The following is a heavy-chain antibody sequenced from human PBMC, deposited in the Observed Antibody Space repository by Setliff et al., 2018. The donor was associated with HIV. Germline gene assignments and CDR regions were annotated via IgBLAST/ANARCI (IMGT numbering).Heavy chain of an antibody. CDR3: ARDPARLGTSDVFDI. CDR2: VNAVDTTR. Sequence: GGSLRLSCVASGFAFSDFSMFWARQAPGKGLEWISYVNAVDTTRYYADSVKGRFTISRDNAKNSLYLQMNSLRAEDTAVYYCARDPARLGTSDVFDIWGQGTKVTVSS. D-gene: IGHD3-9*01. CDR1: GFAFSDFS. J-gene: IGHJ3*02. V-gene: IGHV3-11*04.